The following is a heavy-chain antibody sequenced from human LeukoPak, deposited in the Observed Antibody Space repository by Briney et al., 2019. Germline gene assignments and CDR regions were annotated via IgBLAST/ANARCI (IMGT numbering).Heavy chain of an antibody. CDR2: MNPNSGNT. V-gene: IGHV1-8*03. Sequence: GASVKVSCKASGYTFTSYDINWVRQATGQGLEWMGWMNPNSGNTGYAQKFQGRVTITRNTSISTAYMELSSLRSEDTAVYYCARQYALLEWRDAFDIWGQGTMVTVSS. J-gene: IGHJ3*02. CDR3: ARQYALLEWRDAFDI. CDR1: GYTFTSYD. D-gene: IGHD3-3*01.